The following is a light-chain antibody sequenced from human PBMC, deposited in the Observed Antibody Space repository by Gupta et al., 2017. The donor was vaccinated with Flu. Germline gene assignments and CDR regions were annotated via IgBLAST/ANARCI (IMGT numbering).Light chain of an antibody. J-gene: IGKJ1*01. CDR2: STS. V-gene: IGKV1-39*01. CDR1: QTIDTH. Sequence: DTQMTQSPSSLSASVGDRVTITCRASQTIDTHLNWYQQKPGKAPKLVIYSTSSLQTGVPSRFSGSGSGTDFTLTISSLQHEDVATYYCQQSDSSPWTFGQGTKVEVK. CDR3: QQSDSSPWT.